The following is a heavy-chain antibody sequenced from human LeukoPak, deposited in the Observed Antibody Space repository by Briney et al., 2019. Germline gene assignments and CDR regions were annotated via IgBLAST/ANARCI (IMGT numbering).Heavy chain of an antibody. CDR1: GFTFSDYN. V-gene: IGHV3-11*04. D-gene: IGHD3-3*01. CDR2: ISSRGGTI. CDR3: ARDGIRSFGLITKHDY. J-gene: IGHJ4*02. Sequence: GGSLRLSCAASGFTFSDYNMHWIRQAPGKGLDWISYISSRGGTIFYADSVKGRFTISMDNAENSLFLQLNSLRPEDTAVYYCARDGIRSFGLITKHDYWGQGTLVTVSS.